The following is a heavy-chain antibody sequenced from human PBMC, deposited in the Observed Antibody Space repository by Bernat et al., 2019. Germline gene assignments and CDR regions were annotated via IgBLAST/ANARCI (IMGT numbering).Heavy chain of an antibody. V-gene: IGHV3-33*01. CDR1: GFTFSSYG. D-gene: IGHD6-13*01. CDR3: ARLGSRWSLDY. J-gene: IGHJ4*02. Sequence: VQLVESGGGLVQPGRSLRLSCAASGFTFSSYGMHWVRQAPGKGLEWVAVIWYDGSNKYYTDSVKGRFTISRDNSENTVYLQMNSLRAEDTAVYYCARLGSRWSLDYWGQGTLVTVSS. CDR2: IWYDGSNK.